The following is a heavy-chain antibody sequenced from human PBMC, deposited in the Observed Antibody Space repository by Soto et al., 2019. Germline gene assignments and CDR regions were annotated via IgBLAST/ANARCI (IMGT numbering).Heavy chain of an antibody. J-gene: IGHJ5*02. Sequence: SETRSLTCTVSGGSISSYYWTWIRQPPGKGLEWIGYIYYSGSTNHNPSLKSRVTISVDTSKNQFSLKLSSVTAADTAVYYCARVNDFWTGYYSTNWFDPWGQGTLVTVSS. CDR3: ARVNDFWTGYYSTNWFDP. CDR1: GGSISSYY. CDR2: IYYSGST. D-gene: IGHD3-3*01. V-gene: IGHV4-59*01.